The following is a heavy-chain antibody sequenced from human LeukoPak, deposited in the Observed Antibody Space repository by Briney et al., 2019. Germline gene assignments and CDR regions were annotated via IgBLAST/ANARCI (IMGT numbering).Heavy chain of an antibody. CDR2: IYYSGST. Sequence: KSSETLSLTCTVSGGSISSYYWSWIRQPPGKGLEWIGYIYYSGSTNYNPSLKSRVTISVDTSKNQFSLKLSSVTAADTAVYYCARSNWGFDYWGQGTLVTVSS. V-gene: IGHV4-59*08. CDR1: GGSISSYY. CDR3: ARSNWGFDY. J-gene: IGHJ4*02. D-gene: IGHD7-27*01.